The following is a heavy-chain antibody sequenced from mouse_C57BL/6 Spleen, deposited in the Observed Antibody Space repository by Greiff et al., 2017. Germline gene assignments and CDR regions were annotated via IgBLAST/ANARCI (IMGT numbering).Heavy chain of an antibody. V-gene: IGHV1-64*01. D-gene: IGHD2-3*01. J-gene: IGHJ1*03. Sequence: QVQLQQPGAELVKPGASVKLSCKASGYTFTSYWMHWVKQRPGHGLEWIGMIHPNSGSTNYNEKFKSKATLTVDKSSSTAYRQLSSLTSEDSAVYYCASGDGYYNWYFDGRGTGTTVTVSS. CDR1: GYTFTSYW. CDR3: ASGDGYYNWYFDG. CDR2: IHPNSGST.